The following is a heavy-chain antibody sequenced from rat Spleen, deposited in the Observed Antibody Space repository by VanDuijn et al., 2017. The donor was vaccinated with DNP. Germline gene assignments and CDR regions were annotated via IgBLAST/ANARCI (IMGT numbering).Heavy chain of an antibody. CDR1: GFTFSAYY. V-gene: IGHV5-22*01. D-gene: IGHD1-6*01. CDR2: IGSAAYAP. CDR3: ARGGTTDYY. J-gene: IGHJ2*01. Sequence: EVQLVESGGGLVQPGRSLKLSCAASGFTFSAYYMAWVRQAPATGLEWVAYIGSAAYAPYYGDSVKGRFTISRDNAKTTLYLQMNSLRSEDTATYYCARGGTTDYYWGQGVMVTVSS.